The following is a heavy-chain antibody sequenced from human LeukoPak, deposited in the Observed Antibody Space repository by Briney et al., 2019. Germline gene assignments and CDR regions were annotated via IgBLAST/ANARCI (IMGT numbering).Heavy chain of an antibody. J-gene: IGHJ4*02. CDR3: ARASYSYDINGWVPFDY. CDR2: IYYSGST. V-gene: IGHV4-59*08. CDR1: GGPISSYY. Sequence: PSETLSLTCTVSGGPISSYYWSWIRQPPGKGLEWIGYIYYSGSTNYNPSLKSRVTISVDTSKNQFSLKLSSVTAADTAVYYCARASYSYDINGWVPFDYWGQGTLVTVSS. D-gene: IGHD3-22*01.